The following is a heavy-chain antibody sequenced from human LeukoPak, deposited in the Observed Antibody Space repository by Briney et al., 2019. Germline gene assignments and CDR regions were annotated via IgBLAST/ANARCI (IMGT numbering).Heavy chain of an antibody. D-gene: IGHD3-22*01. J-gene: IGHJ5*02. CDR1: TYTSTGYY. CDR2: INPNSGGT. CDR3: AREPSDYYDKSGYFEA. Sequence: ASVKVSCKASTYTSTGYYMAWVRQAPGQGLEWMGWINPNSGGTIYAQRFQGRVIMTRDTSISTDYMELSRLTSDDTAVYYCAREPSDYYDKSGYFEAWGQGTLVTVSS. V-gene: IGHV1-2*02.